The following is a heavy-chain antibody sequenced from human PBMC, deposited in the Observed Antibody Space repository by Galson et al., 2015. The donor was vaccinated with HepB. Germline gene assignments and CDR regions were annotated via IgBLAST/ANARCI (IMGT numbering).Heavy chain of an antibody. Sequence: SLRLSCAASGFTFSYYSMNWVRQAPGKGLEWVSYISSSGSTMYYADSVQGRFTISRDNAKNSLYLRMNSLRAEDTAVYFCAGENDYYFDYWGQGTLVTVSS. V-gene: IGHV3-48*01. D-gene: IGHD1-1*01. CDR2: ISSSGSTM. CDR1: GFTFSYYS. CDR3: AGENDYYFDY. J-gene: IGHJ4*02.